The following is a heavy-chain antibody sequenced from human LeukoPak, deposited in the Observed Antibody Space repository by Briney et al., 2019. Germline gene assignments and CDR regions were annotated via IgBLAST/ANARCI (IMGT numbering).Heavy chain of an antibody. J-gene: IGHJ4*02. CDR1: GYTFTSYY. CDR3: ARADLLTGYYILDF. D-gene: IGHD3-9*01. V-gene: IGHV1-46*01. Sequence: ASVKVSCKASGYTFTSYYMHWVRQAPGQGLEWMGIINPSGGSTSYAQKFQGRVTMTRDTSTSTVYMELSRLRSDDTAVYYCARADLLTGYYILDFWGQGTLVTVPS. CDR2: INPSGGST.